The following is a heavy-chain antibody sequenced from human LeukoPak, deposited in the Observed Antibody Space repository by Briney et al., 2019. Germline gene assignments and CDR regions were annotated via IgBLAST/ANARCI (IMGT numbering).Heavy chain of an antibody. D-gene: IGHD4-17*01. Sequence: PSETLSLTCTVSGYSISSGYYWGWIRQPPGKGLEWIGSIYHSGSTYYNPSLKSRVTISVDTSKNQFSLKLSSVTAADTAVYYCARVREDDYGDYVPYNWFDPWGQGTLVTVSS. V-gene: IGHV4-38-2*02. CDR3: ARVREDDYGDYVPYNWFDP. CDR2: IYHSGST. J-gene: IGHJ5*02. CDR1: GYSISSGYY.